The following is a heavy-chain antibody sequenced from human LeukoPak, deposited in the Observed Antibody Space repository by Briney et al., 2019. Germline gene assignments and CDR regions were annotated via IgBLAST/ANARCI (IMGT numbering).Heavy chain of an antibody. CDR1: GGSISSYY. CDR2: IYYSGST. D-gene: IGHD6-6*01. Sequence: TPSEPLSLTCTVSGGSISSYYWSWIRQPPGKGLEWIGYIYYSGSTNYNPSLKSRVTISVDTSKNQFSLKLSSVTAADTAVYYCARGSSSEGWFDPWGQGTLVTVSS. CDR3: ARGSSSEGWFDP. V-gene: IGHV4-59*01. J-gene: IGHJ5*02.